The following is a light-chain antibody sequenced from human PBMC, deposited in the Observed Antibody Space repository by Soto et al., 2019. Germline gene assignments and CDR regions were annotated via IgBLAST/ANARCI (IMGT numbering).Light chain of an antibody. CDR3: QQRSNWPSIT. V-gene: IGKV3-11*01. J-gene: IGKJ5*01. CDR1: QSVSSH. Sequence: PGERATLCCSASQSVSSHLAWYQQKPGQAPRLLIYDASNRATGIPARFSGSGSGTDFTLTISSLEPEDFAVYYCQQRSNWPSITFGQGRRLEIK. CDR2: DAS.